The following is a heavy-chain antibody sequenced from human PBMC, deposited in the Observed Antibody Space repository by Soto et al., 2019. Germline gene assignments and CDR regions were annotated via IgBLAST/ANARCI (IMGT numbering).Heavy chain of an antibody. CDR1: GFTFSDYA. CDR3: AKGGRQWLVTSDFNY. D-gene: IGHD6-19*01. V-gene: IGHV3-30*18. J-gene: IGHJ4*02. CDR2: VSHDGRNT. Sequence: VQLVESGGGVVQPGRSLRLSCAASGFTFSDYAMHWVRQAPGKGLEWVAVVSHDGRNTHYADSVKGRFTISRDSSKNTVSLEMTSLRDEDTAVYYGAKGGRQWLVTSDFNYWGQGALVTVSS.